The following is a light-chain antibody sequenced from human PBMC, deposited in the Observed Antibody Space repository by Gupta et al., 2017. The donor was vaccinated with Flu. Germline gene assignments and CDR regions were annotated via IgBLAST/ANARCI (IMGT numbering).Light chain of an antibody. CDR2: EDN. Sequence: SGSIASNYVQWYQQRPGSSPPTVIFEDNQRPSGVPDRFSGSIDRSSNSASLTISGLKTEDEADYYCQSYDSSPLWVFGGGTKLTVL. V-gene: IGLV6-57*01. CDR1: SGSIASNY. CDR3: QSYDSSPLWV. J-gene: IGLJ3*02.